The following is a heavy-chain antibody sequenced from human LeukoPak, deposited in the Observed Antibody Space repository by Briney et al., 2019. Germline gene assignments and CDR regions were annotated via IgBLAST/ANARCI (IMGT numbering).Heavy chain of an antibody. Sequence: PGGSLRLSCAASGFIFDDYGMAWVRQAPGKGLEWVSGINWNDASTGYADSVKGRFTISRDNAKNSLYLQMNSLRAEDAALYYCARDPWGIASSRLFDYWGQGTLVTVSS. CDR3: ARDPWGIASSRLFDY. V-gene: IGHV3-20*04. D-gene: IGHD6-13*01. CDR2: INWNDAST. J-gene: IGHJ4*02. CDR1: GFIFDDYG.